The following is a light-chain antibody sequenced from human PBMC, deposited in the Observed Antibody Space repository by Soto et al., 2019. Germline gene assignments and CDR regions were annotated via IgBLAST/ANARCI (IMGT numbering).Light chain of an antibody. CDR2: GAS. V-gene: IGKV3D-15*01. Sequence: EIVMTQSPGTLSVSPGERATLSCRASQSVTSSYLAWYQQRPGQAPRLLIFGASSRATDIPARFSGSGSGTEFTLTISSLQSEDFAVYYCQQYNNWPITFGQGTLLEI. CDR3: QQYNNWPIT. J-gene: IGKJ5*01. CDR1: QSVTSSY.